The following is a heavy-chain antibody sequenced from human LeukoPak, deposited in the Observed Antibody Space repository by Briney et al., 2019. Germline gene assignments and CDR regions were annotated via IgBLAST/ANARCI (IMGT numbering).Heavy chain of an antibody. J-gene: IGHJ4*02. Sequence: SETLSLTCTVSGGSISSGDYYWSWIRQHPEKGLEWIGYIFYTGSTYYNPSLRSRVAISVDTSKNQFSLKLSSVTAADTAVYYCARGDTVAGSFDYWGQGTLVTVSS. CDR3: ARGDTVAGSFDY. CDR2: IFYTGST. D-gene: IGHD6-19*01. V-gene: IGHV4-30-4*08. CDR1: GGSISSGDYY.